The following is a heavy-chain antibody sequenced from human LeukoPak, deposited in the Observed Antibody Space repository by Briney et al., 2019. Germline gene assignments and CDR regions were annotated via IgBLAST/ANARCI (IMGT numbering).Heavy chain of an antibody. Sequence: ASVKVSCKASVYTLTSYGISWVRQAPGQGFEWVGWISAYNGNTNYAQKIQGRVTMTTDTSTSTAYMELRSLRSDDTAVYYCAREAGYSSGWDPPYYYYYMDVWGKGTTVTISS. J-gene: IGHJ6*03. CDR3: AREAGYSSGWDPPYYYYYMDV. CDR2: ISAYNGNT. V-gene: IGHV1-18*01. CDR1: VYTLTSYG. D-gene: IGHD6-19*01.